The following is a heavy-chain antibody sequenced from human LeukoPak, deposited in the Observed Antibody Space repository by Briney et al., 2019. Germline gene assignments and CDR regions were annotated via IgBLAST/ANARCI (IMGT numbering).Heavy chain of an antibody. J-gene: IGHJ4*02. CDR2: INPNSGGA. D-gene: IGHD2-21*01. V-gene: IGHV1-2*02. Sequence: GASVKVSCKASGYTFTEYYMHWVRQAPGQGLEWMGWINPNSGGANYAENFQGRVTMTRDTSTSTAYMELSSLTYDDTARHYTARGQRPIANWGKGTLSPAP. CDR1: GYTFTEYY. CDR3: ARGQRPIAN.